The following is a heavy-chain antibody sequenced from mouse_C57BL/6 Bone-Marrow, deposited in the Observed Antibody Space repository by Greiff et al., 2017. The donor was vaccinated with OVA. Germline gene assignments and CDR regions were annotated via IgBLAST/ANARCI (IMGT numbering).Heavy chain of an antibody. Sequence: EADGGLVQPKGSLKLSCAASGFSFNTYAMNWVRQAPGKGMEWVARIRSKSNNYATYYADSVKDRFTISRDDSESMLYLQMNNLKTEDTAMYYCVRHGAGLDYWGQGTTLTVSS. V-gene: IGHV10-1*01. D-gene: IGHD3-3*01. CDR1: GFSFNTYA. J-gene: IGHJ2*01. CDR3: VRHGAGLDY. CDR2: IRSKSNNYAT.